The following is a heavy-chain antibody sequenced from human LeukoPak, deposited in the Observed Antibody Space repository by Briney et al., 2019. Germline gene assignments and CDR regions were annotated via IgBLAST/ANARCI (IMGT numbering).Heavy chain of an antibody. CDR1: GGSISSSSYY. CDR2: IYYSGST. D-gene: IGHD6-6*01. V-gene: IGHV4-39*01. Sequence: PSETLSLTCTVSGGSISSSSYYWGWIRQPPGKGLEWIGSIYYSGSTYYNPSLKSRVTTSVDTSKNQFSLKLSSVTAADTAVYYCARRTYSSSSLDYWGQGTLVTVSS. CDR3: ARRTYSSSSLDY. J-gene: IGHJ4*02.